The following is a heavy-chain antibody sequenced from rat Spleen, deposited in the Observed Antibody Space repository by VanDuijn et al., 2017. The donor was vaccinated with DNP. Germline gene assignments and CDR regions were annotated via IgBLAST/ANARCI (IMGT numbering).Heavy chain of an antibody. V-gene: IGHV2-16*01. J-gene: IGHJ4*01. CDR1: GFSLTTYG. CDR3: ARKLPGYFAMDA. Sequence: QVQLKESGPGLVQPSQTLSLTCTVSGFSLTTYGVNWVRQPPGKGLEWIGAIWSGGSTDYNSALRSRLSISRDTSKSQVLLKMNSLQTEDTAMYFCARKLPGYFAMDAWGQGTSVTVSS. CDR2: IWSGGST. D-gene: IGHD1-4*01.